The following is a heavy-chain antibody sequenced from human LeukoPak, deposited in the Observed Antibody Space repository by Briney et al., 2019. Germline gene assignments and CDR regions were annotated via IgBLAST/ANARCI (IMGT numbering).Heavy chain of an antibody. CDR2: IYTSGST. D-gene: IGHD2-15*01. Sequence: SQTLSLTCSVSGDSISSGSHYWSWIRQPAGKGLEWIGRIYTSGSTNYNPSLKSRVTMSVDTSKNQFSLKLSSVTAADTAVYYCARSYCSGGSCYFAYWGQGTLVTVSS. CDR1: GDSISSGSHY. J-gene: IGHJ4*02. CDR3: ARSYCSGGSCYFAY. V-gene: IGHV4-61*02.